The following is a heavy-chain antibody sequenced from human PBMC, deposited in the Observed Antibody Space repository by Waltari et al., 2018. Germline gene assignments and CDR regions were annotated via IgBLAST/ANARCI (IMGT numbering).Heavy chain of an antibody. CDR1: GYSLTDLS. J-gene: IGHJ4*02. CDR2: FASKDDAV. CDR3: TTGPRAFRVLQWQVSDY. D-gene: IGHD6-19*01. V-gene: IGHV1-24*01. Sequence: QVQLIQSGTEVKKPGASVKVSCKVSGYSLTDLSLHWVRQVPETGLQWMGIFASKDDAVLDAPQFEGRLTMTEDTSTDTAYMELRSLTSEDTAVYYCTTGPRAFRVLQWQVSDYWGQGTLVTVSP.